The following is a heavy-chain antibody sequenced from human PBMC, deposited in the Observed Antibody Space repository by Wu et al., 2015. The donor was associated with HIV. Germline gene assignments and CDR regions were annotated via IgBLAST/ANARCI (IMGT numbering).Heavy chain of an antibody. CDR2: ISGYNGNT. CDR1: GYTFTSFG. D-gene: IGHD3-22*01. V-gene: IGHV1-18*01. CDR3: ARDRSDYYDSGGHDAFDI. J-gene: IGHJ3*02. Sequence: QVQLVQSGAEVKKPGTSVKVSCKASGYTFTSFGITWVRQAPGQGLEWMGWISGYNGNTNYAQKVQGRVTMTTDIYTRTAYMELRSLRSDDTAVYYCARDRSDYYDSGGHDAFDIWGQGTMVIVSS.